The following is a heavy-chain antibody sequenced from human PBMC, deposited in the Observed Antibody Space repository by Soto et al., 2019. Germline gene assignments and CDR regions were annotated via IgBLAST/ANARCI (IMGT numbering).Heavy chain of an antibody. D-gene: IGHD5-12*01. V-gene: IGHV4-34*01. CDR3: ARLGGLMATIFFDY. CDR2: INHSGST. CDR1: GGSFSGYY. J-gene: IGHJ4*02. Sequence: PSETLSLTCAVYGGSFSGYYWSWIRQPPGKGLEWIGEINHSGSTNYNPSLKSRVTISVDTSKNQFSLKLSSVTAADTAVYYCARLGGLMATIFFDYWGQGTLVTVSS.